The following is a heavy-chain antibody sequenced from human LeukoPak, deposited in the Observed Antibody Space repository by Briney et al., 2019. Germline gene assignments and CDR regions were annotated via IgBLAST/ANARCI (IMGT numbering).Heavy chain of an antibody. V-gene: IGHV3-30*02. CDR3: AKDSSVFHYDSRNFDY. D-gene: IGHD3-22*01. Sequence: PGGSLRLSCAASGFTVSSNYMSWVRQAPGKGLEWVAFIRYDGNNKYYADSVKGRFTISRDNSKNTLYLQMNSLRAEDTAVFYCAKDSSVFHYDSRNFDYWGQGTLVTVSS. CDR2: IRYDGNNK. CDR1: GFTVSSNY. J-gene: IGHJ4*02.